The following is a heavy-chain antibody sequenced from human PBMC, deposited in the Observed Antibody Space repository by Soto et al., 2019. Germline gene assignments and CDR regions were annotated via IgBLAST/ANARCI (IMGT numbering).Heavy chain of an antibody. J-gene: IGHJ2*01. CDR2: TSYSGST. V-gene: IGHV4-31*03. Sequence: QVQLQESGPGLVKPSQTLSLTCSVSGDSISSGGYYWNWIRQLPGKGLEWIGYTSYSGSTYYNPSLNRRATKSLDTSKNQFALKLTSVTAADTAVYYCARDEGAQFDWYFDLWGRGTLVTVSS. CDR1: GDSISSGGYY. CDR3: ARDEGAQFDWYFDL.